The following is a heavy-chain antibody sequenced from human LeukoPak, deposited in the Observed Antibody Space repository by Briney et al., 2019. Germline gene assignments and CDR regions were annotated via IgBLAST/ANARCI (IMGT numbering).Heavy chain of an antibody. CDR2: INHSGST. CDR1: GGSISSSTW. CDR3: AGATGIAAAGTSRGPFDY. Sequence: SETLSLTCAVPGGSISSSTWWSWVRQPPGKGLEWIGEINHSGSTNYNPSLKSRVTISVDTSKNQFSLKLSSVTAADTAVYYCAGATGIAAAGTSRGPFDYWGQGTLVTVSS. D-gene: IGHD6-13*01. V-gene: IGHV4-4*02. J-gene: IGHJ4*02.